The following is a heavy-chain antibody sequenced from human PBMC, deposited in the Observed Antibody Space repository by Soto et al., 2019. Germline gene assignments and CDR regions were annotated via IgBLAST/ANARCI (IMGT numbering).Heavy chain of an antibody. CDR1: GYTFTSYD. CDR3: ARGRYMVRGVIINYYYYGMDV. Sequence: ASVKVSCKASGYTFTSYDINWVRQATGQGLEWMGWMNPNSGNTGYAQEFQGRVTMTRNTSISTAYMELSSLRSEDTAVYYCARGRYMVRGVIINYYYYGMDVWGQGTAVTVSS. V-gene: IGHV1-8*01. D-gene: IGHD3-10*01. CDR2: MNPNSGNT. J-gene: IGHJ6*02.